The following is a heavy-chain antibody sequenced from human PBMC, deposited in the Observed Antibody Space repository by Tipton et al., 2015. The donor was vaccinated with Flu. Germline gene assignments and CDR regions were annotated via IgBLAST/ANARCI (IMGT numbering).Heavy chain of an antibody. Sequence: QLVQSGAEVKKPGESLKISCKGSGYNFSSYWIGWVRQMPGKGLEWMGIMYPGDSEIRYSPSFEGQVTISADKSINTAYLQWSSVKASDTAMYYCARHNSGYYADYWGQGTLVTVSS. V-gene: IGHV5-51*01. CDR3: ARHNSGYYADY. D-gene: IGHD3-22*01. J-gene: IGHJ4*02. CDR2: MYPGDSEI. CDR1: GYNFSSYW.